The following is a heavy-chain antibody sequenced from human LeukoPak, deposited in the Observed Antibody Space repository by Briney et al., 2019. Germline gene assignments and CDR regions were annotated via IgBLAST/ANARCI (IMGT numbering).Heavy chain of an antibody. D-gene: IGHD3-22*01. V-gene: IGHV1-18*01. CDR3: ERAQPPYYDSSGYFPPNY. Sequence: GASVKVSCKASGYTFTSYGISWVRQAPGQGLEWMGWISAYNGNTNYAQKLQGRVTMTTDTSTSTAYMELRSLRSADTAVYHCERAQPPYYDSSGYFPPNYWGQGTLVTVSS. J-gene: IGHJ4*02. CDR2: ISAYNGNT. CDR1: GYTFTSYG.